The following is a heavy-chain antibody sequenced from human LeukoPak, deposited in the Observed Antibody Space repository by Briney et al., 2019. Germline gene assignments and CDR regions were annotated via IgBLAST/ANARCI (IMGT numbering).Heavy chain of an antibody. CDR2: IYWDDDK. Sequence: SGPTLVKPTQTLTLTCTFSGFSLSTSGVGVGWIRQPPGKALEWLALIYWDDDKRYSPSLKSRLTITKDTSKNQVVRTMTNMDPVDTATYYSAHRLVTMIVVADAFDIWGQGTMVTVSS. D-gene: IGHD3-22*01. CDR1: GFSLSTSGVG. CDR3: AHRLVTMIVVADAFDI. J-gene: IGHJ3*02. V-gene: IGHV2-5*02.